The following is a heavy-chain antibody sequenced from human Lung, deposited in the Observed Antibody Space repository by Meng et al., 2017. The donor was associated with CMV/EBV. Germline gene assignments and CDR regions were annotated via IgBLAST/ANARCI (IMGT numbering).Heavy chain of an antibody. CDR1: GFTFSGYS. V-gene: IGHV3-21*01. Sequence: EVQLVESGGGLVRPGGSLRLSCAASGFTFSGYSMNWVRQAPGKGWEWVSSISSSSSYIYYADSVKGRFTISRDNAKNSLYLQMNSLRAEDTAVYYCARDREVRNFDYWGQGTMVTVSS. CDR2: ISSSSSYI. J-gene: IGHJ4*02. CDR3: ARDREVRNFDY. D-gene: IGHD3-10*01.